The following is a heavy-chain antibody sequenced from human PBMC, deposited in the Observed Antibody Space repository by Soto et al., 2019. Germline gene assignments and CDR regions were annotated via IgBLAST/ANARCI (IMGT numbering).Heavy chain of an antibody. D-gene: IGHD2-2*01. Sequence: QVQLVQSGAEVKKPGSSVKVSCKASGGTFSSYAISWVRQAPGQGLEWMGGLIPISGTANYAQKFKVRVTITADESKSTVSMELSSLRSEDTAVYFCARSQGSSTSLEIYYYYYYGMDVWGQGTTVTVSS. CDR3: ARSQGSSTSLEIYYYYYYGMDV. CDR1: GGTFSSYA. CDR2: LIPISGTA. J-gene: IGHJ6*02. V-gene: IGHV1-69*01.